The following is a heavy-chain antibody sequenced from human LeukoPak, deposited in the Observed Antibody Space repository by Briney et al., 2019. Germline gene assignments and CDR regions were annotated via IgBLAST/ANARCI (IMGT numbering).Heavy chain of an antibody. J-gene: IGHJ4*02. CDR3: AKAWSMIVVVSDY. V-gene: IGHV3-23*01. Sequence: GRSLRLSCAASGFTFSSYGMHWVRQAPGKGLEWVSAISGSGGSTYYADSVKGRFTISRDNSKNTLYLQMNSLRAEDTAVYYCAKAWSMIVVVSDYWGQGTLVTVSS. CDR1: GFTFSSYG. CDR2: ISGSGGST. D-gene: IGHD3-22*01.